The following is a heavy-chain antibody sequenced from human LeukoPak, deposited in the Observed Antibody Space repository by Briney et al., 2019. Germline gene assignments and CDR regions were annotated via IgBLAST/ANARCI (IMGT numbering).Heavy chain of an antibody. Sequence: GGSLRLSCAASGFTFSSYAMSWVRQAPGKGLEWVSAICGSGGSTYYADSVKGRFTISRDNSKNTLYLQMNSLRAEDTAVYYCAKGEYSSSGAFDYWGQGTLVTVSS. J-gene: IGHJ4*02. D-gene: IGHD6-6*01. CDR2: ICGSGGST. V-gene: IGHV3-23*01. CDR3: AKGEYSSSGAFDY. CDR1: GFTFSSYA.